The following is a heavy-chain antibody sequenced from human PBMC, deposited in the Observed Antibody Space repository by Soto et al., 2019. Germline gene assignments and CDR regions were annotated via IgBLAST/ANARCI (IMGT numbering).Heavy chain of an antibody. CDR3: AGLFGYCSSTSCYNWFDP. Sequence: SETLSLTCTVSGGSISSYYWSWIRQPPGKGLEWIGYIYYSGSTNYNPSLKSRVTISVDTSKNQFSLKLSSVTAADTAVYYCAGLFGYCSSTSCYNWFDPWGQGTLVTVSS. CDR2: IYYSGST. D-gene: IGHD2-2*03. CDR1: GGSISSYY. V-gene: IGHV4-59*01. J-gene: IGHJ5*02.